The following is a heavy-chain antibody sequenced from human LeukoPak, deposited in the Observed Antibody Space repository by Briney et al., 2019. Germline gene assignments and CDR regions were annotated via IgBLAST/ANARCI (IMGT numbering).Heavy chain of an antibody. J-gene: IGHJ4*02. CDR3: AKEKVSEIGYYDY. Sequence: PGGSLTLSCVASGFAFNTYGMHWVCQAPGEGLEWVASIRHDGAYKYYADSVKGRFTISRDNSKNMVYLQMNRPRVEDTAVYYCAKEKVSEIGYYDYWGQGILVAVSS. CDR2: IRHDGAYK. CDR1: GFAFNTYG. V-gene: IGHV3-30*02.